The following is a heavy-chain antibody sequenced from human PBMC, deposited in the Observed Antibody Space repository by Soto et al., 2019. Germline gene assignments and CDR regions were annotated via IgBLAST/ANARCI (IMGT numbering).Heavy chain of an antibody. D-gene: IGHD2-15*01. CDR3: ARDDEVVPYNWFDP. Sequence: SETLSLTCAVSGYSISSGYYWGWIRQPPGKGLEWIGSIYHSGSTYYNPSLKSRATISVDTSKNQFSLKLSSVTAADTAVYYCARDDEVVPYNWFDPWGQGTPVTVSS. CDR1: GYSISSGYY. CDR2: IYHSGST. V-gene: IGHV4-38-2*02. J-gene: IGHJ5*02.